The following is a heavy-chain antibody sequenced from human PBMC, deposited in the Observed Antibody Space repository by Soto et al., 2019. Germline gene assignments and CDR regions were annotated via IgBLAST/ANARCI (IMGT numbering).Heavy chain of an antibody. CDR2: IYYSGST. Sequence: PSETLSLTCTVSGGSVSSGSYYWSWIRQPPGKGLEWIGYIYYSGSTNYNPSLKSRVTISVDTSKNQFSLKLSSVTAADTAVYYCAREGGYGSGSYYLGSWLDPSGQGTLVTVSS. J-gene: IGHJ5*02. CDR3: AREGGYGSGSYYLGSWLDP. D-gene: IGHD3-10*01. V-gene: IGHV4-61*01. CDR1: GGSVSSGSYY.